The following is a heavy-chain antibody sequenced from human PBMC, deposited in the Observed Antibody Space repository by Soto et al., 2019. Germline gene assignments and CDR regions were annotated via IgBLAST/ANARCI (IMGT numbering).Heavy chain of an antibody. D-gene: IGHD2-8*01. V-gene: IGHV1-2*04. CDR2: IDGDSGDT. J-gene: IGHJ6*02. CDR3: ARTPNNGRAGVYGMDV. CDR1: GYTFTNYY. Sequence: QVQLVQSGAEVKKPGASVKVSCKASGYTFTNYYIHWVRQAPGQGLEWMGWIDGDSGDTKDAQKFQGWVTMTRDTSINTAYMELSRLTSDDTAVYDCARTPNNGRAGVYGMDVWGQGTTVTVSS.